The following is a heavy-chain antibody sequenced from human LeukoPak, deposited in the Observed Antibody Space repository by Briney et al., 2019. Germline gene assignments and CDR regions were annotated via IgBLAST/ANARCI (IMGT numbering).Heavy chain of an antibody. D-gene: IGHD6-13*01. CDR3: AKPPLSAAAGSLDY. CDR1: GFTFSSYD. J-gene: IGHJ4*02. V-gene: IGHV3-13*01. Sequence: GGSLRLSCAASGFTFSSYDMHWVRQATGKGLEWVSAIGTAGDTYYPGSVKGRFTISRENAKNSLYLQMNSLRAGDTAVYYCAKPPLSAAAGSLDYWGQGTLVTVSS. CDR2: IGTAGDT.